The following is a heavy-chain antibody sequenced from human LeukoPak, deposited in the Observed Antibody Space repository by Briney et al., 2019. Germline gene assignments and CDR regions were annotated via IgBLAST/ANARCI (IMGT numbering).Heavy chain of an antibody. J-gene: IGHJ3*02. CDR3: ARPVAAAYDAFDI. D-gene: IGHD6-13*01. CDR1: GHSFTSYW. CDR2: IYPGDSDT. V-gene: IGHV5-51*01. Sequence: GESLKISCKGSGHSFTSYWIGWVRQMPGKGLEWMGIIYPGDSDTRYSPSFQGQVTISADKSISTAYLQWSSLKASDTAMYYCARPVAAAYDAFDIWGQGTMVTVSS.